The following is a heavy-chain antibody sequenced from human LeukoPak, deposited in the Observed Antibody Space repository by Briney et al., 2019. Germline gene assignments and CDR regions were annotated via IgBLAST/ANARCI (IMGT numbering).Heavy chain of an antibody. J-gene: IGHJ5*02. CDR3: ARETLGYCSSTSCFGWFDP. CDR1: GFTFSSYA. V-gene: IGHV3-33*08. Sequence: GRSLRLSCAASGFTFSSYAMHWVRQAPGKGLEWVAVIWYDGSNKYYADSVKGRFTISRDNSKNTLYLQMNSLRAEDTAVYYCARETLGYCSSTSCFGWFDPWGQGTLVTVSS. D-gene: IGHD2-2*01. CDR2: IWYDGSNK.